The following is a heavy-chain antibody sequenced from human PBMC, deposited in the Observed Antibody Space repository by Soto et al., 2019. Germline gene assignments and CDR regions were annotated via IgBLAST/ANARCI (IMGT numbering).Heavy chain of an antibody. Sequence: SETLSLTCTVSRGSISSGGYYWIWIRQHPGKGLECIGYISYSGSTYYNPSLKSRVTISVDTSKKQLSLKLSSVTAAYTPVYGCARFEYYDLWTGATHPTNWFDPWGQGTLGTVS. CDR1: RGSISSGGYY. V-gene: IGHV4-31*03. J-gene: IGHJ5*02. D-gene: IGHD3-3*01. CDR2: ISYSGST. CDR3: ARFEYYDLWTGATHPTNWFDP.